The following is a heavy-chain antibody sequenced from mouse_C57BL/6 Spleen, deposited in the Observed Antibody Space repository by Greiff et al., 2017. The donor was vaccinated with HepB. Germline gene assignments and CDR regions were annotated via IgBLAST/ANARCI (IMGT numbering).Heavy chain of an antibody. V-gene: IGHV10-1*01. D-gene: IGHD2-4*01. CDR1: GFSFNTYA. Sequence: EVMLVESGGGLVQPKGSLKLSCAASGFSFNTYAMNWVRQAPGKGLEWVARIRSKSNNYATYYADSVKDRFTISRDDSESMLYLQMNNLKTEDTAMYYCVRHAYYDDAMDYWGQGTSVTVSS. J-gene: IGHJ4*01. CDR3: VRHAYYDDAMDY. CDR2: IRSKSNNYAT.